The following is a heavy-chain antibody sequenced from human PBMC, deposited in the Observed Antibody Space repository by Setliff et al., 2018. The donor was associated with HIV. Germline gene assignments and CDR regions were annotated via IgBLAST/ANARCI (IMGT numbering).Heavy chain of an antibody. J-gene: IGHJ6*03. D-gene: IGHD3-22*01. Sequence: SVKVSCKASGGSFSSYATNWVRQAPGQGLEWMGNIVPILGVTNYAQKFQGRVTITADKSTSTSYMELSSLRSEDTAVYYCVDSSDYHRGSYYYYIDVWGSGTTVTVSS. CDR2: IVPILGVT. CDR1: GGSFSSYA. CDR3: VDSSDYHRGSYYYYIDV. V-gene: IGHV1-69*04.